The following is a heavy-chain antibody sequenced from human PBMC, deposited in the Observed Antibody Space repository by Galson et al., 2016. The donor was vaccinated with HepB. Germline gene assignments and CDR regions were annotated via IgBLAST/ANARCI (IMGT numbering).Heavy chain of an antibody. CDR2: TYYRSKWYN. J-gene: IGHJ6*02. CDR1: GDSVSSNSAA. Sequence: CAISGDSVSSNSAAWNWIRQSPSRGLECLGRTYYRSKWYNDYAVSVKSRITINADTSNNQFSLQLNSVTPEDTAVYYCARTGYNITWFPYDMDVWGQGTTVTVSS. V-gene: IGHV6-1*01. D-gene: IGHD6-13*01. CDR3: ARTGYNITWFPYDMDV.